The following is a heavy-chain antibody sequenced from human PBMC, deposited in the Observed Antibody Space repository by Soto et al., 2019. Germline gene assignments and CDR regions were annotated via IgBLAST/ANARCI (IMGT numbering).Heavy chain of an antibody. Sequence: GGSLRLSCAASGFTFSSYSMNWVRQAPGKGLEWVSYISSSSSTIYYADSVKGRFTISRDNAKNSLYLQMNSLRAEDTAVYYCARDIVVVPAAILYYGMDVWGQGTTVTVSS. D-gene: IGHD2-2*01. CDR2: ISSSSSTI. J-gene: IGHJ6*02. CDR3: ARDIVVVPAAILYYGMDV. V-gene: IGHV3-48*01. CDR1: GFTFSSYS.